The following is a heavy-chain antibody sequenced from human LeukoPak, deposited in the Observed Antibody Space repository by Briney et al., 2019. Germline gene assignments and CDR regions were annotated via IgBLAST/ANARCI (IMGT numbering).Heavy chain of an antibody. CDR1: GHTFTGYY. CDR2: INPNSGGT. CDR3: ARDSGYSGYETPYYFDY. D-gene: IGHD5-12*01. Sequence: ASVTVSCKASGHTFTGYYMHWVRQAPGQGLEWMGWINPNSGGTNYAQKFQGRVTITADESTSTAYMELSSLRSEDTAVYYCARDSGYSGYETPYYFDYWGQGTLVTVSS. V-gene: IGHV1-2*02. J-gene: IGHJ4*02.